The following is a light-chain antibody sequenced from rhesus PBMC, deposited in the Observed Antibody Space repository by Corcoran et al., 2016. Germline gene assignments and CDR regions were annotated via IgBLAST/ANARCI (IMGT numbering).Light chain of an antibody. V-gene: IGKV1-25*01. CDR1: QDIHRY. CDR3: QQYNDLVT. J-gene: IGKJ4*01. Sequence: DIQMTQSPSSVSAFVGDRVTISCRASQDIHRYLAWYQQRPGKAPNLLIYHSTTLQGGVPSRFSGSGSGTEFTLTISSLQPEDSATYYCQQYNDLVTFGGGTKVEI. CDR2: HST.